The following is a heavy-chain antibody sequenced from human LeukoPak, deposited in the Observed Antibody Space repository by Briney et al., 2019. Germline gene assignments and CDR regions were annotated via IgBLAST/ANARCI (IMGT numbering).Heavy chain of an antibody. Sequence: SETLSLTWTVSGGSISSSSYYWGWIRQLPGKGLEWIGSIYYSGSTYYNPSLKSRVTISVDTSKNQFSLKLSSVTAADTAVYYCARRDRVGAFDIWGQGTMVTVSS. CDR3: ARRDRVGAFDI. J-gene: IGHJ3*02. D-gene: IGHD3-22*01. CDR1: GGSISSSSYY. CDR2: IYYSGST. V-gene: IGHV4-39*01.